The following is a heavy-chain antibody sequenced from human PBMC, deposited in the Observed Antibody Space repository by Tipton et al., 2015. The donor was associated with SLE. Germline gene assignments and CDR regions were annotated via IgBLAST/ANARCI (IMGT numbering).Heavy chain of an antibody. V-gene: IGHV4-31*03. CDR3: ARSTDYSKFDY. Sequence: TLSLTCTVSGGSISSGGYYWSWIRQHPGKGLEWIGYIYYSGSTYYNPSLKSRVTMSVDTSKNQFSLKLSSVTAADTAVYYCARSTDYSKFDYWGQGTLVTVSS. J-gene: IGHJ4*02. CDR2: IYYSGST. D-gene: IGHD4-11*01. CDR1: GGSISSGGYY.